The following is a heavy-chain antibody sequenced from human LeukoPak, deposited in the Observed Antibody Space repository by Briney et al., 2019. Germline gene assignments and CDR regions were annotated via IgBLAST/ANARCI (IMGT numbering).Heavy chain of an antibody. V-gene: IGHV1-18*01. J-gene: IGHJ4*02. Sequence: ASVKVSCKTSGYIFGHNGISWVRQAPGQGPEWMGWISAYNGDTNYAQNFQGRVTLTRDTSTSTVYMELRSLRSDDTAVYYCARDKIYAGTDDYWGQGTLVTVSS. CDR2: ISAYNGDT. D-gene: IGHD6-13*01. CDR1: GYIFGHNG. CDR3: ARDKIYAGTDDY.